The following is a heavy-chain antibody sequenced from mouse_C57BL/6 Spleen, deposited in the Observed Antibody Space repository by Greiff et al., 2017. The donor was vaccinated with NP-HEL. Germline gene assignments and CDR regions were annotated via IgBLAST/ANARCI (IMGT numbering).Heavy chain of an antibody. V-gene: IGHV1-26*01. J-gene: IGHJ3*01. Sequence: EVQLQQSGPELVKPGASVKISCKASGYTFTDYYMNWVKQSHGKSLEWIGDINPNNGGTSYNQKFKGKATLTVDKSSSTAYMELRSLTSEDSAVYDCARLVTTGWFAYWGQGTLVTVSA. CDR2: INPNNGGT. D-gene: IGHD2-2*01. CDR1: GYTFTDYY. CDR3: ARLVTTGWFAY.